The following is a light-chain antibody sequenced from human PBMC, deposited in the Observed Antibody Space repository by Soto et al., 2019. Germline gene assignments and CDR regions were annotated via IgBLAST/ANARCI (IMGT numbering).Light chain of an antibody. Sequence: QSVLTQPRSVSGSPGQSVTLSCTGTNSDVGGYNFVSWYQQLPGKAPKLMISAVSQRPSGVPDRFSGSKSGNTASLTISGLQADDEADYFCCSYTASDIWVFGGGTQLTVL. CDR2: AVS. V-gene: IGLV2-11*01. CDR1: NSDVGGYNF. CDR3: CSYTASDIWV. J-gene: IGLJ3*02.